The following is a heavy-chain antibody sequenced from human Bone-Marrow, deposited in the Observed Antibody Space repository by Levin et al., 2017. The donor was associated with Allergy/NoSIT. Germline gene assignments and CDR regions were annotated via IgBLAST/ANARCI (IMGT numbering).Heavy chain of an antibody. CDR2: ISAYNGNS. D-gene: IGHD1-26*01. Sequence: ASVKVSCKASGYTFTNYGISWVRQAPGQGLEWMGWISAYNGNSHHAQKLQGRVTMTTDTSTSTAYMELRSLRSDDTAVYYCARASGTDSPPEDYWGQGTLVTVSS. CDR3: ARASGTDSPPEDY. CDR1: GYTFTNYG. V-gene: IGHV1-18*01. J-gene: IGHJ4*02.